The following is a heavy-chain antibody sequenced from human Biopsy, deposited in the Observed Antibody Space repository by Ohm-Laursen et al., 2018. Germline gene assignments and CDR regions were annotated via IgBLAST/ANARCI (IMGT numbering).Heavy chain of an antibody. V-gene: IGHV1-69*04. D-gene: IGHD5-24*01. CDR1: GGPFNNHA. CDR2: IVPILGTA. CDR3: ASDADGYYTKFDY. J-gene: IGHJ4*02. Sequence: SSVKVSCKASGGPFNNHAFSWVRQAPGQGLEWLGRIVPILGTANYAQRFQGRVTLTADKSTGTAYMELNRLISDDTAVYYCASDADGYYTKFDYWGQGTLVTVSS.